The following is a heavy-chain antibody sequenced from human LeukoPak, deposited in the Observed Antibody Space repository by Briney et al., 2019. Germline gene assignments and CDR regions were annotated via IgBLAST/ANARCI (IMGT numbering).Heavy chain of an antibody. CDR1: GGSFSGYY. V-gene: IGHV4-34*01. CDR2: INHSGST. CDR3: ARGRYCSSTSCYMTGDWFDP. D-gene: IGHD2-2*02. J-gene: IGHJ5*02. Sequence: SETLSLTCAVYGGSFSGYYWSWIRQPPGKGLEWIGEINHSGSTNYNPSLKSRVTISVDTPKNQFSLKLSSVTAADTAVYYCARGRYCSSTSCYMTGDWFDPRGQGTLVTVSS.